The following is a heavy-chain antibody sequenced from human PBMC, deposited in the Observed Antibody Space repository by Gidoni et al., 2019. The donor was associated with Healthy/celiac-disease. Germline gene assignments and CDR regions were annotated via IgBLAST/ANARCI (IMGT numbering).Heavy chain of an antibody. CDR3: ARGRLMTTVTPFFDY. J-gene: IGHJ4*02. V-gene: IGHV4-34*01. Sequence: QVQLQQCGAGLLKPSETLSLTCAVYGGSFSGYYWSWIRQPPGKGLEWIGEINHSGSTNYNPSLKSRVTISVDTSKNQFSLKLSSVTAADTAVYYCARGRLMTTVTPFFDYWGQGTMVTVSS. CDR1: GGSFSGYY. D-gene: IGHD4-17*01. CDR2: INHSGST.